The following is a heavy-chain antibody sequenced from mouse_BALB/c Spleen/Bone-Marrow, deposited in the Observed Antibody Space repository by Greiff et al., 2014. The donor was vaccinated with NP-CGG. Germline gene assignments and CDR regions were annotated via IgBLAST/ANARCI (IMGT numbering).Heavy chain of an antibody. V-gene: IGHV1S137*01. D-gene: IGHD2-5*01. CDR1: GYTFTDYA. CDR2: INTYFGDI. Sequence: QVQLQQPGAELVRPGVSVKISCKGSGYTFTDYAMHWVKQSHAESLEWIGVINTYFGDISYNQKFKGKATIAVDKTSRTVYMELDRLTAEDSAIYYCARGYSNNYAMDYWGQGTSVTVSS. CDR3: ARGYSNNYAMDY. J-gene: IGHJ4*01.